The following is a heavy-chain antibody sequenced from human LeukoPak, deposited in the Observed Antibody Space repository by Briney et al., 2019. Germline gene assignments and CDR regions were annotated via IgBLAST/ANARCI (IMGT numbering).Heavy chain of an antibody. CDR3: ARGILGQGYFDL. CDR1: GGSFRDYY. Sequence: SETLSLTCAVYGGSFRDYYWSWIRQTPGEGLQWIGGIKYSGSTDYNPSLKSRVTMSIDTSKNQFSLKLTSVTAADTALYYCARGILGQGYFDLWGRDTLVTVSS. V-gene: IGHV4-34*01. CDR2: IKYSGST. J-gene: IGHJ2*01. D-gene: IGHD3/OR15-3a*01.